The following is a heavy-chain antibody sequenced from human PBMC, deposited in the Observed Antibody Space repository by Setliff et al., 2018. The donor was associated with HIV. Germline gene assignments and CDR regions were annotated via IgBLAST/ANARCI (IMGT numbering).Heavy chain of an antibody. J-gene: IGHJ4*02. CDR2: ISSRGTTI. Sequence: GESLKISCAASRFTFSDYYMSWIRQAPGKGLEWVSYISSRGTTIYYASSVKGRFTISRDNAKNSLYLQMNSLRAEDTAVYYCARVYGRGYFDTSGYFDYWGQGTPVTVSS. V-gene: IGHV3-11*01. CDR3: ARVYGRGYFDTSGYFDY. CDR1: RFTFSDYY. D-gene: IGHD3-22*01.